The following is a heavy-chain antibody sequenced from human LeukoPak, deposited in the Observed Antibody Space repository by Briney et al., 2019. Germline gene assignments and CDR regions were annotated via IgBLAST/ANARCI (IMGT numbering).Heavy chain of an antibody. CDR1: GFTFINAW. J-gene: IGHJ4*02. V-gene: IGHV3-74*01. CDR3: ATSRTFDY. CDR2: IKSDGSST. Sequence: GGSLRLSCAASGFTFINAWMSWVRQAPGKGLVWVSRIKSDGSSTSYADSVKGRFTISRDNAKNTVYLQMNSLRAEDTAVYYCATSRTFDYWGQGTLVTVSS.